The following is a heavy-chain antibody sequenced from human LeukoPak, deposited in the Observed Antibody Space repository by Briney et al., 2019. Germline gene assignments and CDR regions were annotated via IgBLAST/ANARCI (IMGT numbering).Heavy chain of an antibody. CDR3: ASSLGSGSYYGGRY. D-gene: IGHD3-10*01. CDR2: INPNSGGT. J-gene: IGHJ4*02. Sequence: ASVKVSCKASGYTFTGYYMHWVRQAPGQGLEWMGGINPNSGGTNYAQKFQGRVTMTRDTSISTAYMELSRLRSDDTAVYYCASSLGSGSYYGGRYWGQGTLVTVSS. V-gene: IGHV1-2*02. CDR1: GYTFTGYY.